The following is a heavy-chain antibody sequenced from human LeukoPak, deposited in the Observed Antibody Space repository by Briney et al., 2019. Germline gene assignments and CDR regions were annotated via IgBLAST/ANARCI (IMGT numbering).Heavy chain of an antibody. V-gene: IGHV4-4*07. J-gene: IGHJ3*02. CDR3: ARQGGVWFGETYAFDI. CDR1: GGSISSYY. D-gene: IGHD3-10*01. CDR2: IYTSGST. Sequence: PSETLSLTCTVSGGSISSYYWSWIRQPAGKGLEWIGRIYTSGSTNYNPSLKSRVTMSVDTSKNQFSLKLSSVTAADTAVYYCARQGGVWFGETYAFDIWGQGTMVTVSS.